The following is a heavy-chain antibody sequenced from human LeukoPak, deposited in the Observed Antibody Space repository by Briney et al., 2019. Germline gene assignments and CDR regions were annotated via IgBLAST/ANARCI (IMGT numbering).Heavy chain of an antibody. CDR1: AFTFSSYG. CDR3: AREADVDTAMAIPFGYYMDV. J-gene: IGHJ6*03. D-gene: IGHD5-18*01. CDR2: ISYDGSDK. Sequence: PGGSLRLSCAASAFTFSSYGMHWVRQAPGKGLEWVALISYDGSDKYYADSVKGRFTISRDNAKNSLYLQMNSLRAEDTAVYYCAREADVDTAMAIPFGYYMDVWGKGTTVTVSS. V-gene: IGHV3-30*03.